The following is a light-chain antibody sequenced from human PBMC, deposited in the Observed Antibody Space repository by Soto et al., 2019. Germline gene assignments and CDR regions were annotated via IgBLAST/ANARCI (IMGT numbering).Light chain of an antibody. CDR1: QIVTSN. CDR3: QHYNNWPPLT. J-gene: IGKJ4*01. CDR2: GAS. Sequence: EIVMTQSPATLSVSPGERATLSSRASQIVTSNLAGYQQKPGQAPRLLIYGASTRATGIPARFSGSGSGTEFTLTISSLQSEDFAVYSCQHYNNWPPLTFGGGTKVEIK. V-gene: IGKV3-15*01.